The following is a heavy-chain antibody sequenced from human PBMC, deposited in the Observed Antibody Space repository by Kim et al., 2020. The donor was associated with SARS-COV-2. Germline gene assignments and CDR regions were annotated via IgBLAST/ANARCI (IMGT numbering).Heavy chain of an antibody. CDR2: ISYDGSNK. CDR3: ANLPTITIFLDV. Sequence: GGSLRLSCAASGFTFSSYGMHWVRQAPGKGLEWVAVISYDGSNKYYADSVKGRFTISRDNSKNTLYLQMNSLRAEDTAVYYCANLPTITIFLDVWGQGTTVTVSS. D-gene: IGHD3-3*01. J-gene: IGHJ6*02. CDR1: GFTFSSYG. V-gene: IGHV3-30*18.